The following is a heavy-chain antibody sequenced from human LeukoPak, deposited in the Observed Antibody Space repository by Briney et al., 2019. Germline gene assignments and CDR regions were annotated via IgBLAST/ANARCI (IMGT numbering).Heavy chain of an antibody. J-gene: IGHJ4*02. CDR3: ARTAKYYYGSETYYFFDY. CDR2: IYTSGST. Sequence: SETLSLTCTISGGSISTYYWSWIRRPAGKGLEWIGRIYTSGSTNYNPSLKSRVTISLDTSQNQFSLKLTSVTPADTAVYYCARTAKYYYGSETYYFFDYWGQGTLVTVSS. V-gene: IGHV4-4*07. CDR1: GGSISTYY. D-gene: IGHD3-10*01.